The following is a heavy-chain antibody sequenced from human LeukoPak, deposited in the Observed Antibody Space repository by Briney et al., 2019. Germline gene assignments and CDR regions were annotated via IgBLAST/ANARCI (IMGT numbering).Heavy chain of an antibody. Sequence: PGGSLRLSCAASGFTFSTYAISWVRQAPGKGLEWVSSVSGSGAGTYYADSVKGRFTISRDNSKNTLYLQMNSLRSEDTAVYYCAKDRDYLDYWGQGTLVTVSS. V-gene: IGHV3-23*01. CDR2: VSGSGAGT. J-gene: IGHJ4*02. CDR1: GFTFSTYA. CDR3: AKDRDYLDY.